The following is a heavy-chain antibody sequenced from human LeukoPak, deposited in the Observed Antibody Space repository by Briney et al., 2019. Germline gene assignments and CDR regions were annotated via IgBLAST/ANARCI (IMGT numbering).Heavy chain of an antibody. Sequence: SVKVSCKASGYTFTGYYMHWVRQAPGQGLEWMGRIIPILGIANYAPKFQGRVTITADKSTSTAYMELSSLRSEDTAVYYCARTWIQLWFNDYWGQGTLVTVSS. D-gene: IGHD5-18*01. CDR1: GYTFTGYY. CDR2: IIPILGIA. J-gene: IGHJ4*02. CDR3: ARTWIQLWFNDY. V-gene: IGHV1-69*02.